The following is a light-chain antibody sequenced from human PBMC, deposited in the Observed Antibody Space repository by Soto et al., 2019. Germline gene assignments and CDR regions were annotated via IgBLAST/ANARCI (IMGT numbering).Light chain of an antibody. V-gene: IGKV1-12*01. Sequence: DIQMTQSPSFVSASVGDSVTITCRASQAVSTWLAWYQQKPGGAPRLLIYAASTLQSGVPSRLSGSGSGTDFTLTIRSLQPEDFATYYWQQSNSFTRTVGVRTKVDIX. CDR1: QAVSTW. J-gene: IGKJ4*01. CDR3: QQSNSFTRT. CDR2: AAS.